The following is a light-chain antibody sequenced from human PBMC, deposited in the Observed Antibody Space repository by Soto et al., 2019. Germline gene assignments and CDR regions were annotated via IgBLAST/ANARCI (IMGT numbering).Light chain of an antibody. CDR3: QQYNNWPPCT. CDR2: DAS. J-gene: IGKJ2*02. V-gene: IGKV3-15*01. Sequence: ETVMTQSPATLSVSPGERATLSCRASQSVSSNLAWYQPKPGQAPRLLIYDASTRATGIQARFSGSGSGTDFNLTISSLQSEDFAVYYCQQYNNWPPCTFGQGTKLEIK. CDR1: QSVSSN.